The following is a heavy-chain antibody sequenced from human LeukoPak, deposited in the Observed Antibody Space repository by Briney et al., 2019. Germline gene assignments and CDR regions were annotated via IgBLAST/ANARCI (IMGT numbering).Heavy chain of an antibody. CDR2: IYSGGGI. J-gene: IGHJ3*02. CDR3: ARGHNTATSGTRAFDI. Sequence: GGSLRLSCAASEFIVSSNYMNWVRQAPGKGLEWVSVIYSGGGIYYADSVKGRFTISRDISKNMLYLQMNSLRADDTAVYYCARGHNTATSGTRAFDISGQGTMVTVSS. D-gene: IGHD5-18*01. CDR1: EFIVSSNY. V-gene: IGHV3-53*01.